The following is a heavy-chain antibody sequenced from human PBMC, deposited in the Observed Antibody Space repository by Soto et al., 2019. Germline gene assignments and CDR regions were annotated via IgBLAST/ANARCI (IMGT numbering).Heavy chain of an antibody. V-gene: IGHV6-1*01. CDR1: GDSVSSNTAA. CDR3: ARGEQYSGRIFDY. CDR2: TYYRSNWRH. D-gene: IGHD1-26*01. Sequence: SQTLSLTCAISGDSVSSNTAAWNWIRSSPSRGLEWLGRTYYRSNWRHEYAVSVRGRITINPDTSKNQYSLQLNSVTPEDTAVYFCARGEQYSGRIFDYWGQGTLVTVSS. J-gene: IGHJ4*01.